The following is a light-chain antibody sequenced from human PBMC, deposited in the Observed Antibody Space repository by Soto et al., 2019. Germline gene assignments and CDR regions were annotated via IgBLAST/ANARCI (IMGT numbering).Light chain of an antibody. V-gene: IGLV1-51*01. J-gene: IGLJ1*01. CDR3: GTWDTGLRAYV. CDR2: DND. Sequence: QAVVTQPHSVSAAPGQKVTISCSGSSSSSHIGHHSVSWYQHLPGTAPKLLIYDNDQRPSGIPARFSGSKSATSATLDITGLQTGDEADYYCGTWDTGLRAYVLGTGTKLTVL. CDR1: SSSSHIGHHS.